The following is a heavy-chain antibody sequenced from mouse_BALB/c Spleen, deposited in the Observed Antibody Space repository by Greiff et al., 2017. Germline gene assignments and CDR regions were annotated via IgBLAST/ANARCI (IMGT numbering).Heavy chain of an antibody. J-gene: IGHJ3*01. D-gene: IGHD2-1*01. CDR1: GFTFSDYY. V-gene: IGHV5-4*02. CDR3: AREGYGNYVAWFAD. CDR2: ISDGGSYT. Sequence: EVMLVESGGGLVKPGGSLKLSCAASGFTFSDYYMYWVRQTPEKRLEWVATISDGGSYTYYPDSVKGRFTISRDNAKNNLYLQMSSLKSEDTAMYYCAREGYGNYVAWFADWGQGTLVTVSA.